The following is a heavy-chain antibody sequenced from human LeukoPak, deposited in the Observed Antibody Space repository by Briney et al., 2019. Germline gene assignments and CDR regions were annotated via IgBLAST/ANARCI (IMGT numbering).Heavy chain of an antibody. D-gene: IGHD3-3*01. CDR2: IIPIFGTA. Sequence: GASVKVSCKASGGTFSSYAISWVRQAPGQGLEWMGGIIPIFGTANYAQKFQGRVTITTDESTSTAYMELSSLRSEDTAVYYCATYENNWFDPWGQGTLVTVSS. J-gene: IGHJ5*02. CDR1: GGTFSSYA. CDR3: ATYENNWFDP. V-gene: IGHV1-69*05.